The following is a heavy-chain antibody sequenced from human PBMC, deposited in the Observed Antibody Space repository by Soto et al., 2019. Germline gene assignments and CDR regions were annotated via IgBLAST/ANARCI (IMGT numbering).Heavy chain of an antibody. V-gene: IGHV4-4*07. CDR2: IYSSGST. CDR3: GRARFGEFLLCDY. CDR1: GGSISYYH. D-gene: IGHD3-10*02. J-gene: IGHJ4*02. Sequence: SETLSLTCTVSGGSISYYHWSWIRQPAGKGLEWIGRIYSSGSTNYNPSLKSRVTMSVDTSKNQFLLKLNSVTAADTAVYYCGRARFGEFLLCDYRGQATLVTVSS.